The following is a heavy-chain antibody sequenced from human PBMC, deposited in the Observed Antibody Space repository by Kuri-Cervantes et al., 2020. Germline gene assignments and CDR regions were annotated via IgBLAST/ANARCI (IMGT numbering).Heavy chain of an antibody. D-gene: IGHD3-10*01. CDR3: ASSSSRGPRQLWFGY. J-gene: IGHJ4*02. Sequence: GSLRLSCTVSGGSISGSCFSWMRQPPGKGLEWIGYIYSGGSTNHNPSLKSRVTISIDTSKNQFSLKLSSVTAADTAVYYCASSSSRGPRQLWFGYWGQGTLVTVSS. V-gene: IGHV4-59*01. CDR2: IYSGGST. CDR1: GGSISGSC.